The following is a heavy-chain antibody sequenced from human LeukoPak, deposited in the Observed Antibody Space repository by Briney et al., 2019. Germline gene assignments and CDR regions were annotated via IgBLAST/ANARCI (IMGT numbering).Heavy chain of an antibody. J-gene: IGHJ4*02. Sequence: SQTLSLTCTVSGGSISSGPYYWIWIRQHPGKGLEWIGYITYSGNTYYYPALNSRVTVSLDTSKTQFSLKLSSVTAADTAVYYCARGVYCTNGVCYRPYYFDYWGQGTLVTVSS. CDR2: ITYSGNT. CDR1: GGSISSGPYY. CDR3: ARGVYCTNGVCYRPYYFDY. V-gene: IGHV4-31*03. D-gene: IGHD2-8*01.